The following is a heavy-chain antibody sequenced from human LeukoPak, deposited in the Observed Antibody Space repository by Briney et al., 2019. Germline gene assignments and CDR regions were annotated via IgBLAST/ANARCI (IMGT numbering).Heavy chain of an antibody. D-gene: IGHD6-13*01. Sequence: RGSLRLSCAASGFTFSSYGMRWVRQVPGEGLEWVSAISDSGVTTDYADSVKGRFTISRDNSKTTLYGQMNSLRVEDTAIYYCAKGDRVAAAAMVDYWGQGTLVTVSS. V-gene: IGHV3-23*01. CDR3: AKGDRVAAAAMVDY. CDR1: GFTFSSYG. J-gene: IGHJ4*02. CDR2: ISDSGVTT.